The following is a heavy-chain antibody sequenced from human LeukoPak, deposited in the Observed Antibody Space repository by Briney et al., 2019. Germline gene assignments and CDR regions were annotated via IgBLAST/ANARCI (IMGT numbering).Heavy chain of an antibody. Sequence: SETLSLTCTLSGDSLTMYYWSWIREPAGKGVECIWRIYTGVSTTYTPSIESRVTISADTSKNQFSLKMSSVTAAHTAVYYCARVYASRTFYIWGQGTLVTVSS. J-gene: IGHJ3*02. D-gene: IGHD2-2*02. CDR1: GDSLTMYY. CDR3: ARVYASRTFYI. CDR2: IYTGVST. V-gene: IGHV4-4*07.